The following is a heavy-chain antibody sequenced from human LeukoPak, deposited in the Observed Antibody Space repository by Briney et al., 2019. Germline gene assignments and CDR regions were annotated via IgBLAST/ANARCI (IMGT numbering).Heavy chain of an antibody. CDR1: GGSISSYY. D-gene: IGHD6-19*01. CDR2: IYYSGTT. V-gene: IGHV4-59*01. CDR3: ARGGRWQWLVFGY. Sequence: SETLSLTCTVSGGSISSYYWSWIRQPPGKGLEWIGYIYYSGTTNYNPSLQSRVTISVDTSKNQFSLKLSSVTAADTAVYYCARGGRWQWLVFGYWGQGTLVTVSS. J-gene: IGHJ4*02.